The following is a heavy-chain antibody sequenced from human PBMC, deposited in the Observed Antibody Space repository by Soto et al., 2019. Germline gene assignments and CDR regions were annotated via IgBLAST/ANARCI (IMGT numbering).Heavy chain of an antibody. CDR3: AKFGDPKKVAPYFDY. CDR1: GFTFSSYA. D-gene: IGHD5-12*01. V-gene: IGHV3-23*01. Sequence: GGSLRLSCAASGFTFSSYAMSWVRQAPGKGLECVSAISGSGGSTYYADSVKGRFTISRDNSKNTLYLQMNSLRAEDTAVYYCAKFGDPKKVAPYFDYWGQGTLVTVSS. J-gene: IGHJ4*02. CDR2: ISGSGGST.